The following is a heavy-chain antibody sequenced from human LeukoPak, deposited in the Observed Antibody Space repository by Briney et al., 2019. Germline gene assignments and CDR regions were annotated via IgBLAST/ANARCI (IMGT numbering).Heavy chain of an antibody. Sequence: GGPVKVSFKASGYTFTSYDINWVRQATGQGLEWMGWMNPNSGNTGYAQKFQGRVTITRNTSISTAYMELSSLRSEDTAVYYCARGNGRRVLYYYYMDVWGKGTTVTVSS. CDR3: ARGNGRRVLYYYYMDV. CDR2: MNPNSGNT. J-gene: IGHJ6*03. CDR1: GYTFTSYD. D-gene: IGHD6-19*01. V-gene: IGHV1-8*03.